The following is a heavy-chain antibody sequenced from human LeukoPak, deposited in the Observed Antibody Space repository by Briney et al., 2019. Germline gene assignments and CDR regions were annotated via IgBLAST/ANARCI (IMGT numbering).Heavy chain of an antibody. CDR3: AKELYSSSASDY. D-gene: IGHD6-13*01. CDR2: ISGGGGST. V-gene: IGHV3-23*01. J-gene: IGHJ4*02. CDR1: RFTFSSYV. Sequence: GGSLRLSCAASRFTFSSYVMSWVRQAPGKGLEWVSAISGGGGSTYYADSVKGRFTISRDNSKNTLYLQMNSLRAEDTAVYYCAKELYSSSASDYWGQGTLVTVSS.